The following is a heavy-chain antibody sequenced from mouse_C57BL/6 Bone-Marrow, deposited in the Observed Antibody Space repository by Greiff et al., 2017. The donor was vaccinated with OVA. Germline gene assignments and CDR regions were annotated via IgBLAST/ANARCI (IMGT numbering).Heavy chain of an antibody. J-gene: IGHJ4*01. CDR2: INPGSGGP. V-gene: IGHV1-54*01. CDR3: ARGSITTVPYAMDY. Sequence: QVQLQQSGAELVRPGTSVKVSCKASGYAFTNYLIEWVKQRPGQGLEWIGVINPGSGGPNYNEQFKGKATLTAAQSSSTASMQLSSLTSEDSAVYFCARGSITTVPYAMDYWGQGTSVTVSS. CDR1: GYAFTNYL. D-gene: IGHD1-1*01.